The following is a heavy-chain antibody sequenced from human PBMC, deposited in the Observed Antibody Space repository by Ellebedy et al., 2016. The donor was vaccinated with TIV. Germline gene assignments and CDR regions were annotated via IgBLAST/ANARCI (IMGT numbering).Heavy chain of an antibody. Sequence: GESLKISCAASGFTFSNAWMSWVRQAPGKGLEWVGRIKSKTDGGTTDYAAPVKGRFTISRDDLKNTLYLQMNSLKTGDTAVYYCTTDYYDSSGYYHVEIDYWGQGTLVTVSS. CDR3: TTDYYDSSGYYHVEIDY. CDR2: IKSKTDGGTT. J-gene: IGHJ4*02. V-gene: IGHV3-15*01. CDR1: GFTFSNAW. D-gene: IGHD3-22*01.